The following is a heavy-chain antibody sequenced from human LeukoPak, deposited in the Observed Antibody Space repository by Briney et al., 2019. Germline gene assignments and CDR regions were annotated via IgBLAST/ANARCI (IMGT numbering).Heavy chain of an antibody. CDR2: IKQDGSEK. CDR3: ARDHLGGGFVDY. V-gene: IGHV3-7*01. Sequence: GGSLRLSCAASGFTFSSYAMSWVRQAPGKGLEWVANIKQDGSEKYYVDSVKGRFTISRDNAKNSLYLQMNSLRAEDTAVYYCARDHLGGGFVDYWGQGTLVTVSS. CDR1: GFTFSSYA. J-gene: IGHJ4*02. D-gene: IGHD3-10*01.